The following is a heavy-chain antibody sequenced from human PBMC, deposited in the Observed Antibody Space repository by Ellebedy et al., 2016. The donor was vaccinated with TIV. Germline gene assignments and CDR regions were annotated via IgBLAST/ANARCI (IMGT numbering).Heavy chain of an antibody. CDR1: GGSISSYY. CDR3: ARDGKYGGNFDY. V-gene: IGHV4-59*01. J-gene: IGHJ4*02. D-gene: IGHD4-23*01. CDR2: IYYSGST. Sequence: SETLSLXXTVSGGSISSYYWSWIRQPPGKGLEWIGYIYYSGSTNYNPSLKSRVTISVDTSKNQFSLKLSSVTAADTAVYYCARDGKYGGNFDYWGQGTLVTVSS.